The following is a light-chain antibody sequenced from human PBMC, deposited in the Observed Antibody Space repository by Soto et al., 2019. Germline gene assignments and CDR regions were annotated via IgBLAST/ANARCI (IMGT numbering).Light chain of an antibody. J-gene: IGLJ1*01. CDR1: NIGSKS. CDR2: DDS. CDR3: QVWDSSSDHYV. Sequence: SYELTQPPSVSVAPGQTARITWGGNNIGSKSVHWYQQKPGQAPVLFVYDDSDRPSGIPERFSGSNSGNTATLTISRVEAGDEADYYCQVWDSSSDHYVFGTGTKVTVL. V-gene: IGLV3-21*02.